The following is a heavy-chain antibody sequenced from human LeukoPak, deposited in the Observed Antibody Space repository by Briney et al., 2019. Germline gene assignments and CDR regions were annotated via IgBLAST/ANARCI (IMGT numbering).Heavy chain of an antibody. Sequence: PSETLSLTCTVSGGSISSSTYYWGWIRQPPGKGLEWIGSIYYSGSTYYNPSLKSRVTISVDTSKNQFSLKLSSVTAADTAVYYCARTYYYDSSGYYTNWFDPWGQGTLVTVSS. CDR2: IYYSGST. J-gene: IGHJ5*02. CDR3: ARTYYYDSSGYYTNWFDP. V-gene: IGHV4-39*07. D-gene: IGHD3-22*01. CDR1: GGSISSSTYY.